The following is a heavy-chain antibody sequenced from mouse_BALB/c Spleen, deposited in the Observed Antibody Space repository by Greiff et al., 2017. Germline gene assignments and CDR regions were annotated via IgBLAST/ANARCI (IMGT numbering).Heavy chain of an antibody. CDR2: ISSGGSYT. J-gene: IGHJ4*01. Sequence: DVMLVESGGDLVKPGGSLKLSCAASGFTFSSYGMSWVRQTPDKRLEWVATISSGGSYTYYPDSVKGRFTISRDNAKNTLYLQMSSLKSEDTAMYYCARHEDYDRAMDYWGQGTSVTVSS. V-gene: IGHV5-6*02. CDR3: ARHEDYDRAMDY. CDR1: GFTFSSYG. D-gene: IGHD2-4*01.